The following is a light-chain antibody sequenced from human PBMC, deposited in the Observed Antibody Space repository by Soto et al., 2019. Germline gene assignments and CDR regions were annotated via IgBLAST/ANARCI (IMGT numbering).Light chain of an antibody. CDR2: GAS. CDR1: QSVSSNY. J-gene: IGKJ1*01. CDR3: QQYGSSSWT. V-gene: IGKV3-20*01. Sequence: EVVLTQSPGTLSLSPGERATLSCRASQSVSSNYLSWYQQKAGQAPRLLISGASSRATGIPDRFSGSGSGTDFTLTISRLEPEDFAVYYCQQYGSSSWTFGQGTNVEIK.